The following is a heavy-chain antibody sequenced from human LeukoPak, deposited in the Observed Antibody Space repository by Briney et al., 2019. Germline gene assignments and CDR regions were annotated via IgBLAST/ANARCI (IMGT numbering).Heavy chain of an antibody. CDR2: IIPIFGTA. V-gene: IGHV1-69*05. D-gene: IGHD2-2*01. CDR1: GGTFSSYA. J-gene: IGHJ5*02. Sequence: ASVKVSCKASGGTFSSYAISWVRQAPGQGLEWMGGIIPIFGTANYAQKFQGRVTITRDTSASTAYMELSSLRSEDMAVYYCARSEYCSSTSCYPWWFDPWGQGTLVTVSS. CDR3: ARSEYCSSTSCYPWWFDP.